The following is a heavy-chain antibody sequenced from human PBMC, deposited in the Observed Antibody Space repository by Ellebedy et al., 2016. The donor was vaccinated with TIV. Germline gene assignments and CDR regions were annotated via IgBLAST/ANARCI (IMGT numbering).Heavy chain of an antibody. CDR1: GYTFTSYY. CDR3: ARGDLVMTGYYYYYGMDV. CDR2: INPSGGST. Sequence: ASVKVSCXASGYTFTSYYMHWVRQPPGQGLEWMGIINPSGGSTSYAQKFQGRVTMTTDTSTSTAYMELRSLRSEDTAVYYCARGDLVMTGYYYYYGMDVWGQGTTVTVSS. V-gene: IGHV1-46*01. D-gene: IGHD3-9*01. J-gene: IGHJ6*02.